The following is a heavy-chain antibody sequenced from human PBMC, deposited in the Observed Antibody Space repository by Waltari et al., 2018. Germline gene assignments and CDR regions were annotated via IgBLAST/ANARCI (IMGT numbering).Heavy chain of an antibody. CDR2: IWYDGSNK. J-gene: IGHJ4*02. D-gene: IGHD5-12*01. CDR1: GFTFRSYG. CDR3: ARDTGYDLRLDY. V-gene: IGHV3-33*01. Sequence: QVQLVESGGGVAPPGRSLSRACAASGFTFRSYGLPGVRQAPGKGLEWVAVIWYDGSNKYYADSVKGRFTISRDNSKNTLYLQMNSLRAEDTAVYYCARDTGYDLRLDYWGQGTLVTVSS.